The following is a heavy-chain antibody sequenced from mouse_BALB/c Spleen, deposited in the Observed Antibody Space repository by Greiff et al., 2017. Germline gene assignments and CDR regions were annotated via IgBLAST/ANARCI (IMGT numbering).Heavy chain of an antibody. Sequence: VQLKESGTVLARPGASVKMSCKASGYTFTSYWMHWVKQRPGQGLEWIGAIYPGNSDTSYNQKFKGKAKLTAVTSTSTAYMELSSLTNEDSAVYYCTKGYYGNYYAMDYWGQGTSVTVSS. CDR3: TKGYYGNYYAMDY. J-gene: IGHJ4*01. CDR2: IYPGNSDT. D-gene: IGHD2-1*01. CDR1: GYTFTSYW. V-gene: IGHV1-5*01.